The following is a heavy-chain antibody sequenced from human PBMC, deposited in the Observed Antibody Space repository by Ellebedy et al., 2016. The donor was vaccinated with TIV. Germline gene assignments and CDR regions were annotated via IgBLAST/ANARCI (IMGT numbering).Heavy chain of an antibody. Sequence: PGGSLRLSCAASGFTFSSYGMHWVRQATGKGLEWVAVISYDGSNKYYADSVKGRFTSSRDNSKNTLYLQMNSLRAEDTAVYFCAKQRDYGFDYWGQGTLVTVSS. D-gene: IGHD4/OR15-4a*01. CDR2: ISYDGSNK. J-gene: IGHJ4*02. V-gene: IGHV3-30*18. CDR3: AKQRDYGFDY. CDR1: GFTFSSYG.